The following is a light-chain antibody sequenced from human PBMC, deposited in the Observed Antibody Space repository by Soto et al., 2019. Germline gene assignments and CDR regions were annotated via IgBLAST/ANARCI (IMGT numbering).Light chain of an antibody. CDR2: QDN. J-gene: IGLJ2*01. CDR1: KLGEKF. V-gene: IGLV3-1*01. Sequence: SSELTQSPSVSVSPGQTASITCSGDKLGEKFACWYQQKPGQSPVLVIYQDNKRPSGIPERFSGSNSGNTATLTISGTQAMDEADYYCQAWDRSTVVFGGGTKLTVL. CDR3: QAWDRSTVV.